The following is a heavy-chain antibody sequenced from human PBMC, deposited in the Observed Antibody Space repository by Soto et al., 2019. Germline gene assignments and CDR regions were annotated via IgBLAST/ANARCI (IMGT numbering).Heavy chain of an antibody. Sequence: SETLSLTCTVSGGSVSSGSYYWSWIRQPPGKGLEWIGYIYYSGSTNYNPSLKSRVTISVDTSKNQFSLKLSSVTAADTAVYYCARDQAVVDTAPGMDVWGQGTTVTVSS. CDR2: IYYSGST. J-gene: IGHJ6*02. CDR3: ARDQAVVDTAPGMDV. V-gene: IGHV4-61*01. D-gene: IGHD5-18*01. CDR1: GGSVSSGSYY.